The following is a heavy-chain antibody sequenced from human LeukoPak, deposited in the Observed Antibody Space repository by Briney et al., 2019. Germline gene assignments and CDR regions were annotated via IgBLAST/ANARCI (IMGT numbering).Heavy chain of an antibody. V-gene: IGHV4-34*01. D-gene: IGHD3-3*01. CDR1: GGSFSGYY. CDR3: ARHGPWGYDFWSGSPLYYFDY. Sequence: SETLSLTCAVYGGSFSGYYWSWIRQPPGKGLEWIGEINHSGSTNYNPSLKSRVTVSVDTSKNQFSLKLSSVTAADTAVYYCARHGPWGYDFWSGSPLYYFDYWGQGTLVTVSS. J-gene: IGHJ4*02. CDR2: INHSGST.